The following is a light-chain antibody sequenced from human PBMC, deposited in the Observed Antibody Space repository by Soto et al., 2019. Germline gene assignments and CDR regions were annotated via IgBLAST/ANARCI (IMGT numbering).Light chain of an antibody. CDR1: QSISSW. CDR2: KAS. CDR3: QQYNSYSWT. J-gene: IGKJ1*01. V-gene: IGKV1-5*03. Sequence: DLQLTQSPSTLSASVVDRFTITCRASQSISSWLAWYQQKPGKAPKLLIYKASSLESGVPSRFSGSGSGTEFTLTISSLQPDDFATYYCQQYNSYSWTFGQGTKVDIK.